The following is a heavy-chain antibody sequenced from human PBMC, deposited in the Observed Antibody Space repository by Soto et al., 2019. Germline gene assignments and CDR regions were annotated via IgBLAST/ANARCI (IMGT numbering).Heavy chain of an antibody. D-gene: IGHD3-10*01. V-gene: IGHV3-11*01. CDR1: GFTFRDYY. CDR3: AKKVNSGSGSQFFDY. J-gene: IGHJ4*02. CDR2: ISSSGTGI. Sequence: GGSLRLSCAASGFTFRDYYMTWIRQAPGKGLEWVSYISSSGTGIYYADSVRGRFTISRDNSKNTLFLQMNSLRAEDTAIYYCAKKVNSGSGSQFFDYWGQGTLVTVSS.